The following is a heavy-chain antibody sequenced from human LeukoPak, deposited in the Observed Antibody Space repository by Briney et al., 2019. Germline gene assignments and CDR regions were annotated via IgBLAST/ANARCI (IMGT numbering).Heavy chain of an antibody. Sequence: RASVKVSCKASRYTFTSYYMHWVRQAPGQGLEWMGIINPSGGSTSYAQKFQGRVTMTRDTSTSTVYMELSSLRSEDTAVYYCATEDILTGYYQARWFDPWGQGTLVTVSS. V-gene: IGHV1-46*01. J-gene: IGHJ5*02. D-gene: IGHD3-9*01. CDR3: ATEDILTGYYQARWFDP. CDR2: INPSGGST. CDR1: RYTFTSYY.